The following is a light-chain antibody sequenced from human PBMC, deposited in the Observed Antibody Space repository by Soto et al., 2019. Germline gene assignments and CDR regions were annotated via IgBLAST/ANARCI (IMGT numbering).Light chain of an antibody. CDR3: GSYTSSSTLV. J-gene: IGLJ1*01. CDR2: DVL. CDR1: SKDVGGHDY. Sequence: QSALTQPASVSGSPGQSITISCTGTSKDVGGHDYVSWYQQHPGKVPKLMIYDVLRRPSGVSDRFSGSKSGLTASLTISGLRPEDEADYYCGSYTSSSTLVFGTGTKLTVL. V-gene: IGLV2-14*03.